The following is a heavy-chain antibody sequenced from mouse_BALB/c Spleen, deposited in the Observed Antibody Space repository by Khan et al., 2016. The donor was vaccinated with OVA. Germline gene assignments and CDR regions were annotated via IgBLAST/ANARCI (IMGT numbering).Heavy chain of an antibody. V-gene: IGHV2-6-7*01. CDR1: GFSLTGYG. CDR2: LWGEGST. Sequence: VQLVESGPGLVAPSQSLSITCTVSGFSLTGYGVNWVRQPPGKGLVWLGMLWGEGSTDYNSALKSRLSITKDNSKSQVFLKMNSLQTDDTARYYCARAYYANYREAMDYWGQGNSVTVSS. J-gene: IGHJ4*01. D-gene: IGHD2-10*01. CDR3: ARAYYANYREAMDY.